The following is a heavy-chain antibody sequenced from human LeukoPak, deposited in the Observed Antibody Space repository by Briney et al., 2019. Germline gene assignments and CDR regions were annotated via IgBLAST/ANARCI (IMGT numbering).Heavy chain of an antibody. CDR3: ARESVIIAAVGKGFDY. V-gene: IGHV1-2*02. J-gene: IGHJ4*01. CDR1: GYTFTGYY. Sequence: ASVTVSCKASGYTFTGYYMHWVRQAPGQGLEWMGWINPNSGGTNYAQKFQGRVTMTRDTSISTAYMELSRLRSDDTAVYYCARESVIIAAVGKGFDYWGQGTLFTVSS. CDR2: INPNSGGT. D-gene: IGHD6-13*01.